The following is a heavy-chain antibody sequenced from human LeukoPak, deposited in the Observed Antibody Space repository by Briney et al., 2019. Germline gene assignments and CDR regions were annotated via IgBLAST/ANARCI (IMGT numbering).Heavy chain of an antibody. Sequence: PGGSLRLSCAASGFTFSSYAMSWVRRAPGKGLEWVSAISGSGGSTCYADSVKGRFTISRDNSKNTLYLQMNSLRAEDTAVYYCAKGGVLLWFGGNDYWGQGTLVTVSS. CDR2: ISGSGGST. D-gene: IGHD3-10*01. V-gene: IGHV3-23*01. CDR3: AKGGVLLWFGGNDY. J-gene: IGHJ4*02. CDR1: GFTFSSYA.